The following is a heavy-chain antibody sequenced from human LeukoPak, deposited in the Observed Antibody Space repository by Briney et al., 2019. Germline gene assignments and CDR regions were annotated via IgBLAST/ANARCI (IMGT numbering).Heavy chain of an antibody. Sequence: PSETLSLTCTVSGGSISSSSYYWGWIRQPPGKGLEWIGSIYYSGSTYYNPSLKSRVTISVDTSKNQFSLKLSSVTAADTAVYYCARGGAYEEWGQGTLVTVSS. J-gene: IGHJ4*02. CDR1: GGSISSSSYY. V-gene: IGHV4-39*07. CDR2: IYYSGST. CDR3: ARGGAYEE. D-gene: IGHD3-3*01.